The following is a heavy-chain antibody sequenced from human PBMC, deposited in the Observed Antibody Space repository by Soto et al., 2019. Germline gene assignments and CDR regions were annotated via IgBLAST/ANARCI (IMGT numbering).Heavy chain of an antibody. V-gene: IGHV4-59*01. J-gene: IGHJ4*02. CDR3: AATVTLLGVVTPYYFDY. CDR2: IYYSGST. CDR1: GGSISSYY. D-gene: IGHD3-3*01. Sequence: QVQLQEPGPGLVKPSETVSLTCTVSGGSISSYYWSWIRQPPGKGLEWIGYIYYSGSTNYNPSLKSRVTISVDTSKNQFSLKLSSVTAADTAVYYCAATVTLLGVVTPYYFDYWGQGTLVTVSS.